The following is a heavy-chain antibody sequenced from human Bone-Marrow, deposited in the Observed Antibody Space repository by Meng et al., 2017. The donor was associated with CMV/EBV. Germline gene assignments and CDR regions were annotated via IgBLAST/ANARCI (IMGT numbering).Heavy chain of an antibody. CDR1: GGSISSYY. J-gene: IGHJ6*02. Sequence: ESLKISCTVSGGSISSYYWSWIRQPPGKGLEWIGYIYYSGSTNYNPSLKSRVTISVDTSKNQFSLKLSSVTAADTAVYYCARMVPLGGMDVWGQGTTVTVSS. D-gene: IGHD3-10*01. CDR3: ARMVPLGGMDV. CDR2: IYYSGST. V-gene: IGHV4-59*01.